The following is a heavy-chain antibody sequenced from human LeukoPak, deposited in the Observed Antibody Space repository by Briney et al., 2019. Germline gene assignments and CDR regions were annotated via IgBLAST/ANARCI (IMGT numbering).Heavy chain of an antibody. CDR3: AKLPDVAGNFDY. V-gene: IGHV5-51*01. CDR2: FYSGESDT. J-gene: IGHJ4*02. Sequence: GESLKISCKGSGYVFTTHWIGWVRQVPGQGLEWMGIFYSGESDTRYSPSFQGHVTISADKSISTAYLQWSSLKASDTAMYYCAKLPDVAGNFDYWGQGTLVTVSS. CDR1: GYVFTTHW. D-gene: IGHD6-19*01.